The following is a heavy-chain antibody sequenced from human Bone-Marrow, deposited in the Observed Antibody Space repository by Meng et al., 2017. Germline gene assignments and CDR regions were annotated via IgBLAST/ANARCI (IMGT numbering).Heavy chain of an antibody. CDR2: IRYDGSNK. CDR3: AKDRVGAQGYYFDY. J-gene: IGHJ4*02. CDR1: GFTFSSYG. V-gene: IGHV3-30*02. Sequence: GESLKISCAASGFTFSSYGMHWVRQAPGKGLEWVAFIRYDGSNKYYADSVKGRFTISRDNSKNTLYLQMNSLRAEDTAVYYCAKDRVGAQGYYFDYWGQGTSVTVSS. D-gene: IGHD1-26*01.